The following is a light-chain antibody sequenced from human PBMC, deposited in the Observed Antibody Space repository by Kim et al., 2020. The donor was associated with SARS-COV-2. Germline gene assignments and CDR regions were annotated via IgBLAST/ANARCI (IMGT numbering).Light chain of an antibody. J-gene: IGKJ5*01. V-gene: IGKV1-12*02. Sequence: DIQMTQSPPSLSASVGDRVTITCRASQGIGSWLAWYQHKPRKAPKILIYAASSLQSGVPSRFTGSGSGTDFTLTITSLQPEDFATYYCQQDDNYPSSFGQGTRLEIK. CDR2: AAS. CDR3: QQDDNYPSS. CDR1: QGIGSW.